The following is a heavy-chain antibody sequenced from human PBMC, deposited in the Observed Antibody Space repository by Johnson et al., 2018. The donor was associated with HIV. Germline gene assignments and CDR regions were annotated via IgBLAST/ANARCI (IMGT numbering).Heavy chain of an antibody. D-gene: IGHD6-19*01. CDR3: AREPGIAVAGTDAFDI. V-gene: IGHV3-66*03. Sequence: VQLVESGGGLIQPGGSLRLSCAASGFTVSSNYMSWVRQAPGKGLEWVSVIYSGGSTYYADSVKGRFTISRDNSKNILYLQMNSLSAEDTAVHYCAREPGIAVAGTDAFDIWGQGTMVTVSS. J-gene: IGHJ3*02. CDR2: IYSGGST. CDR1: GFTVSSNY.